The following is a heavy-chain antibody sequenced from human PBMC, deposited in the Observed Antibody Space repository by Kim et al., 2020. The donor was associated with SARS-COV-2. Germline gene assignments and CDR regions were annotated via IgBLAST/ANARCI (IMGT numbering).Heavy chain of an antibody. CDR1: GGSFSGYY. D-gene: IGHD4-17*01. V-gene: IGHV4-34*01. Sequence: SETLSLICAVYGGSFSGYYWSWIRQPPGKGLEWIGEINHSGSTNYNPSLKSRVTISVDTSKNQFSLKLSSVTAADTAVYYCARGYGYYAPDAFDIWGQG. CDR3: ARGYGYYAPDAFDI. J-gene: IGHJ3*02. CDR2: INHSGST.